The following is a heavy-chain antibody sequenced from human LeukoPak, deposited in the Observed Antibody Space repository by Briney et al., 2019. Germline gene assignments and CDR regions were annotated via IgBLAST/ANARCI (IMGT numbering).Heavy chain of an antibody. CDR3: ARGGDIVVVPVLFDP. J-gene: IGHJ5*02. V-gene: IGHV4-39*07. CDR1: GGSISSSSYY. D-gene: IGHD2-2*01. Sequence: PSETLSLTSTVSGGSISSSSYYWGWICQPPGKALAWIGSIYYSGSTYYNPSLKSRVTISVDTSKNQFSLKLSSVTAADTAVYYCARGGDIVVVPVLFDPWGQGTLVTVSS. CDR2: IYYSGST.